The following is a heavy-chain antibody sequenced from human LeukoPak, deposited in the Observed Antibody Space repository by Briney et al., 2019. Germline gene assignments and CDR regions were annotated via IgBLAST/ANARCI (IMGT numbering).Heavy chain of an antibody. J-gene: IGHJ6*02. Sequence: ASVKVSCKASGYTFTSYAMHWVRQAPGQRLEWMGWINAGNGNTKYSQKFQGRVTITRDTSASTAYMELSSLRSEDTAVYYCAVGSSTGYYYGMDVWGQGTTVTVSS. CDR1: GYTFTSYA. CDR2: INAGNGNT. CDR3: AVGSSTGYYYGMDV. V-gene: IGHV1-3*01. D-gene: IGHD2-2*01.